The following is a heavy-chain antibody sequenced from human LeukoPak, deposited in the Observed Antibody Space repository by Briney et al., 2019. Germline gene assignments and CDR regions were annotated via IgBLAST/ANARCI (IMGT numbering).Heavy chain of an antibody. CDR3: ARYFDYGGNSRVFQH. Sequence: KPSETLSLTCAVYGGSFSAYYWTWIRQPPGKGLDWIGEINHGGSTNYNPSLKSRVTISIDTSKNQFSLKLSSVTAADTAVYFCARYFDYGGNSRVFQHWGQGTLVTVSS. D-gene: IGHD4-23*01. V-gene: IGHV4-34*01. J-gene: IGHJ1*01. CDR2: INHGGST. CDR1: GGSFSAYY.